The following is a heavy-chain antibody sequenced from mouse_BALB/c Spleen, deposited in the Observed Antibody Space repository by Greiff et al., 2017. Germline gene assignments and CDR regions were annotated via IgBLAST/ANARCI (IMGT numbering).Heavy chain of an antibody. CDR2: IYPGDGDT. D-gene: IGHD2-4*01. J-gene: IGHJ2*01. V-gene: IGHV1-87*01. Sequence: QVQLQQSGAELARPGASVKLSCKASGYTFTSYWMQWVKQRPGQGLEWIGAIYPGDGDTRYTQKFKGKATLTADKSSSTAYMQLSSLASEDSAVYYCARGDYDRLGDYWGQGTTLTVSS. CDR1: GYTFTSYW. CDR3: ARGDYDRLGDY.